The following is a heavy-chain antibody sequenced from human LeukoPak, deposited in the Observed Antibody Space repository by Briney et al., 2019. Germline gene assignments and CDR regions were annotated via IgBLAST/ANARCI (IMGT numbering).Heavy chain of an antibody. CDR3: ARDGTTVSDRLDY. CDR2: IWYDGSNK. CDR1: GFTFSSYG. D-gene: IGHD4-17*01. Sequence: GGSLRLSCAASGFTFSSYGMHWVRPAPGKGLEWGAVIWYDGSNKYYADSVKGRFTISRDNSKNTLYLQMNSLRAEDTAVYYCARDGTTVSDRLDYWGQGTLVTVSS. J-gene: IGHJ4*02. V-gene: IGHV3-33*01.